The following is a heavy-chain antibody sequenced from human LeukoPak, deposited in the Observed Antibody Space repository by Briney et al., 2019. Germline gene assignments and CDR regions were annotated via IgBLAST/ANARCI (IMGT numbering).Heavy chain of an antibody. CDR3: ARANLRGWYYFDY. J-gene: IGHJ4*02. CDR1: GFTFSSYE. CDR2: ISSSGSTI. Sequence: GGSLRLSCAASGFTFSSYEMNWVRQAPGKGLEWVSYISSSGSTIYYADSVKGRFTISRDNAKNSLYLQMNSLRAEDTAVYYCARANLRGWYYFDYWGQGTLVTVSS. V-gene: IGHV3-48*03.